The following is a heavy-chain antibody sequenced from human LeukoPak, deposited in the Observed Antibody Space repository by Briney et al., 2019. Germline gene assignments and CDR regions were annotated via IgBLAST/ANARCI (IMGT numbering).Heavy chain of an antibody. V-gene: IGHV3-74*01. J-gene: IGHJ6*02. Sequence: GGSLRLSCAASGFTFSSYWMHWVRQAAGKGLVWVSHINRDGSSTSHADSVKGRFTISRDNAENTLYLQMNSLRAEDTAVYYCARDSNYGMDVWGQGTTVTVSS. D-gene: IGHD4-11*01. CDR1: GFTFSSYW. CDR3: ARDSNYGMDV. CDR2: INRDGSST.